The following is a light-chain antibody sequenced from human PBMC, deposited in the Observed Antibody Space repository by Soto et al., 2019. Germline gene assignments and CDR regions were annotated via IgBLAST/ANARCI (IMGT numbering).Light chain of an antibody. CDR2: EGS. J-gene: IGLJ1*01. CDR3: CSYAGSNTPYV. V-gene: IGLV2-23*01. CDR1: SSDVGSYDL. Sequence: QSVLTQPASVSGSPGQSITISCTGTSSDVGSYDLVSWYQHHPGKAPKLMIYEGSKRPSGVSNRFSGSKSGNTASLTISGLQAEDKADYYCCSYAGSNTPYVFGTGTKVTV.